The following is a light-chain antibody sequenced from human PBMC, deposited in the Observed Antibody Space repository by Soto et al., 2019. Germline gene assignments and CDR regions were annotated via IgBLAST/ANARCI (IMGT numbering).Light chain of an antibody. J-gene: IGKJ4*01. V-gene: IGKV1-27*01. CDR3: QKYNSAPLT. CDR1: QGINNY. CDR2: AAS. Sequence: DIQMTQSPSSLSASVGDRVTITCRASQGINNYLAWYQQRPGKVPKPLIYAASTLHSGVPSRFSGSGSGTDFTLAISGLQPEDVATYYCQKYNSAPLTFGGGTKVEIK.